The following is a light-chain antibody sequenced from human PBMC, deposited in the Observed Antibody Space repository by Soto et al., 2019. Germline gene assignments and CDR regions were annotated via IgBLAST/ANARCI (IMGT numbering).Light chain of an antibody. Sequence: EIVMTQSPATLSVSPGERATLSCRASQSVSSNLAWYQQKPGQAPRLLIYDASKRATDIPDRFIGSGSGTDFTLTISSLEPEDFAVYYCHQRSNWPPFTFGGGTKVDNK. CDR1: QSVSSN. CDR2: DAS. CDR3: HQRSNWPPFT. J-gene: IGKJ4*01. V-gene: IGKV3-11*01.